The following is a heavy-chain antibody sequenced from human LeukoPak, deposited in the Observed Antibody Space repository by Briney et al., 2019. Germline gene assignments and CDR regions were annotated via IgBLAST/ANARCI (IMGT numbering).Heavy chain of an antibody. D-gene: IGHD3-3*01. CDR2: LRPDGSDK. V-gene: IGHV3-7*01. Sequence: GGSLRLSCAASGFTFSGYWMTWVRQAPGKGLEWVANLRPDGSDKYYADSVKGRFTIPRDNAKNSLYLQMNGLRADDTAIYYRARDAYDDASESWGQGTLVTVSS. CDR3: ARDAYDDASES. CDR1: GFTFSGYW. J-gene: IGHJ5*02.